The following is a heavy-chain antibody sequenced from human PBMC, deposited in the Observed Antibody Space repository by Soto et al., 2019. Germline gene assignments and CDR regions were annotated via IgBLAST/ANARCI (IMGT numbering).Heavy chain of an antibody. J-gene: IGHJ6*02. CDR1: CYTFTSYG. CDR2: ISAYNGDT. Sequence: SVKVSCKASCYTFTSYGFSLLRQAPGQWLEWMGWISAYNGDTNYPQKFQARVTMTTDTSTSTAYLDLRSLRSDDTAVYYCARSSGTYPPSRYYYGLDVWGQGTTVTVSS. V-gene: IGHV1-18*01. D-gene: IGHD1-26*01. CDR3: ARSSGTYPPSRYYYGLDV.